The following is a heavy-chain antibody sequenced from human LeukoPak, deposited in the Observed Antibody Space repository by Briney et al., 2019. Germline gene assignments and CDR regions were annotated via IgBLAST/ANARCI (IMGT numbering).Heavy chain of an antibody. Sequence: KPGESLRVSCAASGFAFSSYIMNWVRQAPGKGLEWVSTISTTSKYLVYADSVKGRFIVSRDDAKNSLYLQMSSLRAEDTAVYYCARDSPNWGDAFDVWGPGTMVTVSA. CDR1: GFAFSSYI. V-gene: IGHV3-21*01. CDR2: ISTTSKYL. J-gene: IGHJ3*01. CDR3: ARDSPNWGDAFDV. D-gene: IGHD7-27*01.